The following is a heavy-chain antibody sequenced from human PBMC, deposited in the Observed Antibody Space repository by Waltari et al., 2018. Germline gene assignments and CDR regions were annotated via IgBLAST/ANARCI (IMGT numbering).Heavy chain of an antibody. CDR1: GGSISSYY. CDR3: ARVGGGWARGVFDY. V-gene: IGHV4-59*01. J-gene: IGHJ4*02. Sequence: QVQLQESGPGLVKPSETLSLTCTVSGGSISSYYWSWIRQPPGKGLEWIGYIYYSGSTNYNPSLKSRGTTSVDTSKNQFSLKLSAVTAADTAVYYCARVGGGWARGVFDYWGQGTLVTVSS. CDR2: IYYSGST. D-gene: IGHD6-19*01.